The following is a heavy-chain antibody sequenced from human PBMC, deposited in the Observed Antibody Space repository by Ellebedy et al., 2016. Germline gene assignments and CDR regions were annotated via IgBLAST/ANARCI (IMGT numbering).Heavy chain of an antibody. CDR1: GFSVSSND. CDR2: ISSGGAT. V-gene: IGHV3-53*01. Sequence: GESLKISXAASGFSVSSNDMIWVRQRPGKGLECVSLISSGGATFYADSVEGRFTISRDNSKKRLYLQMSGLGADDTAVYYCVTRHNAAFDIWGQGTTVTVS. D-gene: IGHD1-1*01. CDR3: VTRHNAAFDI. J-gene: IGHJ3*02.